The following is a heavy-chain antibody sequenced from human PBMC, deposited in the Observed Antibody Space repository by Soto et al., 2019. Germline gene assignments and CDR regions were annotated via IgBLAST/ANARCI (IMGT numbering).Heavy chain of an antibody. Sequence: EVQLVESGGGLGQPGGSLRLSCAASGFTFSGYNMNWVRQAPGRGLEGVSYINRNNGVVSYADSVKGRFTISRDNAKNSMSLQMNSLRDEDTAVYYCAREGKTAFGDVLGPFDYWGQGILVTVSS. V-gene: IGHV3-48*02. J-gene: IGHJ4*02. CDR1: GFTFSGYN. D-gene: IGHD3-3*01. CDR3: AREGKTAFGDVLGPFDY. CDR2: INRNNGVV.